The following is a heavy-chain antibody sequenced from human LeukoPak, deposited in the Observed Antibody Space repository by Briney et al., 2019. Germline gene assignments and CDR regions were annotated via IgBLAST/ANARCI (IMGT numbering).Heavy chain of an antibody. V-gene: IGHV6-1*01. Sequence: SQTPSLTCAISGDSVSSSNSAWNWIRQSPSRGLEWLGRTSHRSDSYNNSAGSVKSRITINADTSKNQFSLQLNSVTAEDTAVYFCARGLVPFYFDAWGQGTLVTVSS. CDR2: TSHRSDSYN. CDR1: GDSVSSSNSA. CDR3: ARGLVPFYFDA. D-gene: IGHD6-19*01. J-gene: IGHJ5*02.